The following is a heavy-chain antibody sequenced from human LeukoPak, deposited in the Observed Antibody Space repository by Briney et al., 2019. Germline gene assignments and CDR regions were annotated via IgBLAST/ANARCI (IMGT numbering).Heavy chain of an antibody. CDR2: VYYSGST. D-gene: IGHD3-10*01. Sequence: AETLCLTCTVSGGSISSSSYYWGCIRQPPGKGLEWIGSVYYSGSTYYNPSLKSRVTISVDTSKNQFSLKLSSVTAADTAVYYCARRSYMVRGVIRPANWGQGTLVTVSS. CDR1: GGSISSSSYY. V-gene: IGHV4-39*01. J-gene: IGHJ4*02. CDR3: ARRSYMVRGVIRPAN.